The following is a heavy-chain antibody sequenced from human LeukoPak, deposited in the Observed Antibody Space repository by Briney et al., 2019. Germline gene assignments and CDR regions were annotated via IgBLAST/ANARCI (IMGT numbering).Heavy chain of an antibody. V-gene: IGHV3-33*01. J-gene: IGHJ4*02. CDR3: ARAAYDSSGYLTL. Sequence: PGGSLRLSCATSGFTFNRFGMHWVRQAPGKGLEWVAVIWYDGSNKDYADSVKGRFTISRDNSKNTLYLQMSGLRAEDTAVYYCARAAYDSSGYLTLWGQGTLVAVSS. CDR1: GFTFNRFG. CDR2: IWYDGSNK. D-gene: IGHD3-22*01.